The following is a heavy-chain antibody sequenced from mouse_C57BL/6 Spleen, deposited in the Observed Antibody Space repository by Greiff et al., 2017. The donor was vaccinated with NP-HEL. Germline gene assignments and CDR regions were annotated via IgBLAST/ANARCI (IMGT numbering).Heavy chain of an antibody. CDR2: ISSGSSTI. Sequence: KLVESGGGLVKPGGSLKLSCAASGFTFSDYGMHWVRQAPEKGLEWVAYISSGSSTIYYADTVKGRFTISRDNAKNTLFLQMTSLRSEDTAMYYCARERRGAMDYWGQGTSVTVSS. D-gene: IGHD3-3*01. CDR1: GFTFSDYG. J-gene: IGHJ4*01. V-gene: IGHV5-17*01. CDR3: ARERRGAMDY.